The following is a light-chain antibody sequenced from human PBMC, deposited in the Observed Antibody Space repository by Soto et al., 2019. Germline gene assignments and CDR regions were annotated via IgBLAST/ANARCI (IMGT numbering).Light chain of an antibody. CDR2: SNR. J-gene: IGLJ2*01. CDR3: AAWDDSLKGVV. V-gene: IGLV1-44*01. CDR1: STNIGRNT. Sequence: QSVLTQTPSASGTTGQRVSISCSGSSTNIGRNTVIWYQQVPGTTPKVLIYSNRQRPSGVPDRFSGSKSGTSASLAISGLQSDDEADYYCAAWDDSLKGVVFGGGTKLTVL.